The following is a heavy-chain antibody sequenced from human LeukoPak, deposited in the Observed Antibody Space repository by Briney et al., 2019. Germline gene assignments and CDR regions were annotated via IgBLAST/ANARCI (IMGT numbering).Heavy chain of an antibody. CDR2: INPNSGGT. D-gene: IGHD6-13*01. V-gene: IGHV1-2*02. CDR1: GYTFTGYY. J-gene: IGHJ5*02. CDR3: AREGIAAAEPWFDP. Sequence: GASVKVSCKASGYTFTGYYMHWVRQAPGQGLEWMGWINPNSGGTNYAQKFQGRVTMTRDTSISTAYMELSRLRPDDTAVYYCAREGIAAAEPWFDPWGQGTLVTVSS.